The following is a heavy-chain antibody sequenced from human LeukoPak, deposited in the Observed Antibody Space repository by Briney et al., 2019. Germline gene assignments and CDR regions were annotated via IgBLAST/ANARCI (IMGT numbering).Heavy chain of an antibody. CDR2: IYHSGST. CDR3: ARSYYYDSSGYYYVPAFDY. CDR1: GGSISSSNW. J-gene: IGHJ4*02. Sequence: PSETLSLTCAVSGGSISSSNWWSWVRQPPGKGLEWIGEIYHSGSTNYNPSLKSRVTISVDKSKNQFSLKLSSVTAADTAVYYCARSYYYDSSGYYYVPAFDYWGQGTLVTVSS. D-gene: IGHD3-22*01. V-gene: IGHV4-4*02.